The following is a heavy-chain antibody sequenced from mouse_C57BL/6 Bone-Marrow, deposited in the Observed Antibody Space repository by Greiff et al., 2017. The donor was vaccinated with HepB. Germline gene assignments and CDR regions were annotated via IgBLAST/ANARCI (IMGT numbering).Heavy chain of an antibody. CDR1: GFTFSDYG. V-gene: IGHV5-15*01. D-gene: IGHD2-2*01. CDR2: ISNLAYSI. Sequence: EVHLVESGGGLVQPGGSLKLSCAASGFTFSDYGMAWVRQAPRKGPEWVAFISNLAYSIYYADTVTGRFTISRENAKNTLYLEMNSLRSEDTAMYYCARQRRYGYDVDYGGQGTTLTVSS. J-gene: IGHJ2*01. CDR3: ARQRRYGYDVDY.